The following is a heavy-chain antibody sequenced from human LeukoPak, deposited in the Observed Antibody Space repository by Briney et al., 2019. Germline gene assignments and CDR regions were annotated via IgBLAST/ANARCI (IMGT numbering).Heavy chain of an antibody. CDR3: ARDLLWFGDPQGY. J-gene: IGHJ4*02. V-gene: IGHV1-2*02. D-gene: IGHD3-10*01. CDR1: GYTFTGYY. CDR2: INPNSGGT. Sequence: EASVKVSCKASGYTFTGYYMHWVRQAPGQGLEWMGWINPNSGGTNYAQKFQGRVTMTRDTSISTAYMELSRLRSDDTAVYYCARDLLWFGDPQGYWGQGTLVTVSS.